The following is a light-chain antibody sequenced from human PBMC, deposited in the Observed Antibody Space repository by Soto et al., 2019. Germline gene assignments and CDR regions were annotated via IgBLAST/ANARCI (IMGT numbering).Light chain of an antibody. J-gene: IGKJ2*01. Sequence: DIQMTQSPSTLSASVGDRVTITCRASQSISSWLAWYQQKPGKAPKLLIYKASSLESGVPSRFSGSGSGTEFTLTISSLKPDDFATYYCKQYNSYLYTFGQGTKLEIK. V-gene: IGKV1-5*03. CDR3: KQYNSYLYT. CDR1: QSISSW. CDR2: KAS.